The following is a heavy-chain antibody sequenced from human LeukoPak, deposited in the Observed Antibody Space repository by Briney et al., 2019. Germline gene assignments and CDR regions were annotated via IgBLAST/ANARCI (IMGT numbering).Heavy chain of an antibody. J-gene: IGHJ4*02. Sequence: GASVKVCCKTSGCTFTTFNIAWVRQAPGQGLEWVGWDSTYNGNTDYAQRVQGRVAMTTDTSTNTAYMDLRSLRPDDTAVYYCARPHSLGGSFYVFDYWGQGTLITVSS. V-gene: IGHV1-18*01. CDR1: GCTFTTFN. D-gene: IGHD1-26*01. CDR3: ARPHSLGGSFYVFDY. CDR2: DSTYNGNT.